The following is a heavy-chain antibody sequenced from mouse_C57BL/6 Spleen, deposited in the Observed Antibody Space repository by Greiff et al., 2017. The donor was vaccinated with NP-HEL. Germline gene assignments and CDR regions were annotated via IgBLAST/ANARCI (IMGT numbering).Heavy chain of an antibody. D-gene: IGHD1-1*01. V-gene: IGHV1-39*01. CDR3: AISNYYGSSYGFAY. CDR2: INPNYGTT. CDR1: GYSFTDYN. J-gene: IGHJ3*01. Sequence: VQLQQSGPELVKPGASVKISCKASGYSFTDYNMNWVKQSNGKSLEWIGVINPNYGTTSYNQKFKGKATLTVDQSSSTAYMQLNSLTSEDSAVYYCAISNYYGSSYGFAYWGQGTLVTVSA.